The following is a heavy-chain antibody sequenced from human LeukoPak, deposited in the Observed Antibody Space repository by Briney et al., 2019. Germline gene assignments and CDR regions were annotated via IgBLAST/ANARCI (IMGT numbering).Heavy chain of an antibody. Sequence: PGGSLRLSCAASGFTFSSYSMNWVRQAPGKGLEGVAYISSSSSTIYYADSVKGRFTISRDNAKNSLYLQMNSLRAEDTAVYYCARDGHGILTGNYWGGYWGQATLVTVSS. D-gene: IGHD3-9*01. J-gene: IGHJ4*02. CDR2: ISSSSSTI. V-gene: IGHV3-48*04. CDR1: GFTFSSYS. CDR3: ARDGHGILTGNYWGGY.